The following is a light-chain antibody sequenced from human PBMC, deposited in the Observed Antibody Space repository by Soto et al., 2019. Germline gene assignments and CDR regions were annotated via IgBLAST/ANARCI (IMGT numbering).Light chain of an antibody. V-gene: IGLV2-14*01. CDR2: EVS. CDR1: SSDVGGYNY. J-gene: IGLJ1*01. CDR3: RSYTSSSTDV. Sequence: QSALTQPASVSGSPGQSITISCTGTSSDVGGYNYVSWYQQHPGKAPKLMIYEVSNRPSGVSNRFSGSKSGNTASLTIPGLQAEGEADYYCRSYTSSSTDVFGTGTKLTVL.